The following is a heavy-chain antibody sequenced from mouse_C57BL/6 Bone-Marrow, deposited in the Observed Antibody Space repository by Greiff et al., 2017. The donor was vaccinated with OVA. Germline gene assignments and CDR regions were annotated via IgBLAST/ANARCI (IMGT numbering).Heavy chain of an antibody. CDR1: GYTFTSYW. CDR2: IYPGNSDT. V-gene: IGHV1-5*01. CDR3: TRDTTVVEAMDY. J-gene: IGHJ4*01. D-gene: IGHD1-1*01. Sequence: EVQLQQSGTVLARPGASVKMSCKTSGYTFTSYWMHWVKQRPGQGLEWIGAIYPGNSDTSYNQKFKGKAKLTAVTSASTAYMELSSLTNEDSAVYYCTRDTTVVEAMDYWGQGTSVTVSS.